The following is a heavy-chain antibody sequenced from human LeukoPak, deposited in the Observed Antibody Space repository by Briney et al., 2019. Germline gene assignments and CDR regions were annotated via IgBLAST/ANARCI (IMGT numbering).Heavy chain of an antibody. D-gene: IGHD3-22*01. V-gene: IGHV1-8*01. CDR1: GYTFTSYD. CDR2: MNPNSGNT. Sequence: ASVNVSFTASGYTFTSYDINWVRQAPGQGLEWMGWMNPNSGNTGYAQKFQGRVTMTRNTSISTAYMELSSLRCEDTAVYYCARAEYYYDSSGYYSWGQGTLVTVSS. CDR3: ARAEYYYDSSGYYS. J-gene: IGHJ4*02.